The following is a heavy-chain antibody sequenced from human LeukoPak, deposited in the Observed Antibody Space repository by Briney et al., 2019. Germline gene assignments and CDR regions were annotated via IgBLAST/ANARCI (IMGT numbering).Heavy chain of an antibody. Sequence: GAAVKVSCKTSGYTFTGYHLHWVRQVPGQGLEWMGRIIPYSGDAIYALKFQGRVTLTRDTSISTVYMELNRLRSDDTALYYCARGIAGGFDYWGQGTLVTVSS. CDR2: IIPYSGDA. CDR3: ARGIAGGFDY. V-gene: IGHV1-2*06. J-gene: IGHJ4*02. D-gene: IGHD2-21*01. CDR1: GYTFTGYH.